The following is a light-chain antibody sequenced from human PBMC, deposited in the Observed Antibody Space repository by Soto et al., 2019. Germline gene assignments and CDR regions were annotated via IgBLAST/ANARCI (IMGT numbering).Light chain of an antibody. J-gene: IGKJ4*01. CDR3: QQYGGSPLT. CDR1: QSVPTNY. Sequence: EIVLTQSPATLSLSPGDTATLSCRASQSVPTNYLAWYQQKPGQAPSLLIYGASRRATGIPDRFSGSGSGTDFTLTIRLEPEDFAVYYCQQYGGSPLTFGGGTKVDIK. CDR2: GAS. V-gene: IGKV3-20*01.